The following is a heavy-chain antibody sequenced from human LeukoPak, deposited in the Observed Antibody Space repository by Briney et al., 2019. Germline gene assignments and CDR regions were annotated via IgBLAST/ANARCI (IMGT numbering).Heavy chain of an antibody. J-gene: IGHJ6*02. Sequence: GESLKISCQASGYSFSTNWIAWVRQMPGKGLEWMGIIYPGDSETRYSPSFRGQVTISADKSIKTAYLQWTSLEASDTAMYYCARPETITGSYGLDVWGQGTTVTVSS. V-gene: IGHV5-51*01. D-gene: IGHD1-14*01. CDR2: IYPGDSET. CDR1: GYSFSTNW. CDR3: ARPETITGSYGLDV.